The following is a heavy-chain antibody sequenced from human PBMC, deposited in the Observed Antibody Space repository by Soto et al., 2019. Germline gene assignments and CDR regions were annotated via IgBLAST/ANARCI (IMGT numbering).Heavy chain of an antibody. J-gene: IGHJ4*02. CDR3: AKDPSRDGYNYQDY. CDR2: ISYDGSNK. CDR1: GFTFISYG. D-gene: IGHD5-12*01. V-gene: IGHV3-30*18. Sequence: PGGSLRLSCAASGFTFISYGMHWVRQAPGKGLEWVAVISYDGSNKFYADSVNGRFTISRDNSKNTLYLQMNSLRAEDTALYYCAKDPSRDGYNYQDYWGQGTLVTVSS.